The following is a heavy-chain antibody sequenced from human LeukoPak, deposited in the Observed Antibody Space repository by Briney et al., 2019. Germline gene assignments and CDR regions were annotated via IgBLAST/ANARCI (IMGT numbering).Heavy chain of an antibody. CDR1: GFTFSSYG. Sequence: GGTLRLSCAASGFTFSSYGMSWVRQAPGKGLEWVSVIYSGGSTYYAGSLKGRFTISRDNSKNTLYLQMKSLRAEDTAVYYCARGTWLNKLFDYWGQGTLVTVSS. CDR2: IYSGGST. D-gene: IGHD1/OR15-1a*01. V-gene: IGHV3-66*01. J-gene: IGHJ4*02. CDR3: ARGTWLNKLFDY.